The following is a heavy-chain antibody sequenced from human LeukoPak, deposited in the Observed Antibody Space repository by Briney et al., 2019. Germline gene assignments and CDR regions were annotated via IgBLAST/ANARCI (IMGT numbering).Heavy chain of an antibody. CDR2: ISASGNT. D-gene: IGHD1-26*01. CDR1: GGSISNYY. Sequence: SETLSLTCTVSGGSISNYYWSWIRQPAGKGLEWIGRISASGNTNYNPSLKSRVTMSVDTSMNLFALKLSSVTAADTAVYYCSRESGAFSPFGYWGQGTLVTVSS. V-gene: IGHV4-4*07. CDR3: SRESGAFSPFGY. J-gene: IGHJ4*02.